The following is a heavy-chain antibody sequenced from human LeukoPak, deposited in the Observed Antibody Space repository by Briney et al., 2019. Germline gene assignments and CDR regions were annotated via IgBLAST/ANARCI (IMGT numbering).Heavy chain of an antibody. J-gene: IGHJ4*02. V-gene: IGHV4-30-2*01. CDR2: IYHSGST. D-gene: IGHD2-2*03. CDR1: GGSISSGGYY. CDR3: ARGPLDIVVVPAAMNPLDY. Sequence: SETLSLTCTVSGGSISSGGYYWSWIRQPPGKGLEWIGYIYHSGSTYYDPSLKSRVTISVDRSKNQFSLKLSSVTAADTAVYYCARGPLDIVVVPAAMNPLDYWGQGTLVTVSS.